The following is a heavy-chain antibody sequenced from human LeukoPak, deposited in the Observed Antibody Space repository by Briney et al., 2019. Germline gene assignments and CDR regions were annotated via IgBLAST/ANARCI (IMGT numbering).Heavy chain of an antibody. CDR3: AGLSSGWLNYGMDV. J-gene: IGHJ6*02. CDR1: GFTFSDYY. CDR2: ISSSGSTI. D-gene: IGHD6-19*01. Sequence: PGGSLRLSCAASGFTFSDYYMSWIRQAPGKGLEWVSYISSSGSTIYYADSVKGRFTISRDNAKNSLYLQMNSLRAEDTAAYYCAGLSSGWLNYGMDVWGQGTTVTVSS. V-gene: IGHV3-11*01.